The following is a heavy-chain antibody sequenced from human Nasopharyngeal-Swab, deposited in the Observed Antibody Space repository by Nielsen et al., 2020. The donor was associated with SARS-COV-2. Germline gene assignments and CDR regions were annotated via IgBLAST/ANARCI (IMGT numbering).Heavy chain of an antibody. V-gene: IGHV3-30*04. Sequence: GGSLRLSCAASGFTFSSYAMHWVRQAPGKGLEWVAVISYDGSNKYYADSVKGRFTISRDNSKNTLYLQMNSLRAGDTAVYYCARDGAAGRGSYYFDYWGQGTLVTVSS. J-gene: IGHJ4*02. CDR1: GFTFSSYA. CDR2: ISYDGSNK. CDR3: ARDGAAGRGSYYFDY. D-gene: IGHD6-13*01.